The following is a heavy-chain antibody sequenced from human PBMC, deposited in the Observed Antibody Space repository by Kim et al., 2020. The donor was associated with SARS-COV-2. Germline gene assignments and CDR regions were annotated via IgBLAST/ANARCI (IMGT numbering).Heavy chain of an antibody. CDR2: ISYDGSNE. Sequence: GGSLRLSCATSGITFRNYGMHWVRQAPGKGLEWVAVISYDGSNENYADSVKGRFTISRDNSKNTLYLQMNSLRAEDTAVYYCAKGSISGWYWFDYWGQGTLVTVSS. J-gene: IGHJ4*02. CDR3: AKGSISGWYWFDY. D-gene: IGHD6-19*01. V-gene: IGHV3-30*18. CDR1: GITFRNYG.